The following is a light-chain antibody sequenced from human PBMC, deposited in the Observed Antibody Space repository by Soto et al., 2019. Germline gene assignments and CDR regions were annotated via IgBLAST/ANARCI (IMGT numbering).Light chain of an antibody. Sequence: AIRMTQSPSSFSASTGDRVTITCRASQGISSYLAWYQQKPGKAPKLLIYAASTLQSGVPSRFSGSGSGTDFTLTISCLQSEDFATCYCQKYYSYPWTFVQGTKLDIK. CDR2: AAS. V-gene: IGKV1-8*01. CDR3: QKYYSYPWT. CDR1: QGISSY. J-gene: IGKJ1*01.